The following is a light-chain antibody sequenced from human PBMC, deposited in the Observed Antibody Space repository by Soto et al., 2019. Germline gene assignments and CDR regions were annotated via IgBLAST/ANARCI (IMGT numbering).Light chain of an antibody. V-gene: IGLV1-44*01. CDR2: STN. Sequence: QSALTQPPSASGTPGQRVTISCSGSSSNIGTNTVNWYQQLPVSAPQLLLYSTNQRPSGVPGRFSGSKSGTSASLAISGLQSDDDADYYCAAWDGSLNVVLFGGGTKVTVL. CDR3: AAWDGSLNVVL. J-gene: IGLJ2*01. CDR1: SSNIGTNT.